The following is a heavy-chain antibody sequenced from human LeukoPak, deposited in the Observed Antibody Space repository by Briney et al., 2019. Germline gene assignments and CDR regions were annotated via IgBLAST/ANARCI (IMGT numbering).Heavy chain of an antibody. J-gene: IGHJ4*02. CDR2: INPNSGGT. V-gene: IGHV1-2*02. CDR1: GYTFTGYY. Sequence: ASVKVSCKASGYTFTGYYMHWVRQAPGQGLEWMGWINPNSGGTNYAQKFQGRVTMTRDTSISTAYMELSRLRSDDTAVYYCARYPRIAAAGMGFNYWGQGTLVTVSS. CDR3: ARYPRIAAAGMGFNY. D-gene: IGHD6-13*01.